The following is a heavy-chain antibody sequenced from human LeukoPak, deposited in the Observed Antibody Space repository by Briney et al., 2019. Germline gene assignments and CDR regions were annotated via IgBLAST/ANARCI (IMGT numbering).Heavy chain of an antibody. CDR2: ISGSGGST. CDR3: AKAGGGYCSSTSCERHPFDY. J-gene: IGHJ4*02. CDR1: GFTFSSYA. V-gene: IGHV3-23*01. Sequence: GGSLRLSCAASGFTFSSYAMSWVRQAPGKGLEWVSAISGSGGSTYYADSVKGRFTISRDNSKNTLYLQMNSLRAEDTAVYYCAKAGGGYCSSTSCERHPFDYWGQGTLSPSPQ. D-gene: IGHD2-2*01.